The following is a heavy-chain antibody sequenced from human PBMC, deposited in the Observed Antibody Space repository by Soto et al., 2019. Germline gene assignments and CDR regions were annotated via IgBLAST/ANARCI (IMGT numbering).Heavy chain of an antibody. Sequence: ASVKVSCKASGYTFTGYYMHWVRQAPGQGLEWMGWINPNSGGTNYAQKFQGRVTMTRDTSISTAYMELSRLRSDDTAVYYCARDGYGVAGTPHRDYWGQGTLVTVSS. V-gene: IGHV1-2*02. D-gene: IGHD6-19*01. CDR2: INPNSGGT. J-gene: IGHJ4*02. CDR3: ARDGYGVAGTPHRDY. CDR1: GYTFTGYY.